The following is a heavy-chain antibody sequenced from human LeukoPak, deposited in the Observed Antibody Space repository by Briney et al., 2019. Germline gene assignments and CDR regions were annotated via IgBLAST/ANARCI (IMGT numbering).Heavy chain of an antibody. Sequence: PSETLSLTCAVSGGSISSSNWWSWVRQPPGKGLEWIGEIYHSGSTNYNPSLKSRVTISVDKSKNQFSLKLSSVTAADTAVYYCARDQIAVAGKGFDYWGQGTLVTVSS. J-gene: IGHJ4*02. CDR2: IYHSGST. D-gene: IGHD6-19*01. CDR1: GGSISSSNW. CDR3: ARDQIAVAGKGFDY. V-gene: IGHV4-4*02.